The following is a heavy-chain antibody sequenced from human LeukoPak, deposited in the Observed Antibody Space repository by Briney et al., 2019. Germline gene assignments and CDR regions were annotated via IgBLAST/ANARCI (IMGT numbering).Heavy chain of an antibody. CDR3: ARDSPVGLTLGY. V-gene: IGHV3-21*01. J-gene: IGHJ4*02. D-gene: IGHD2-15*01. CDR2: ISSSSSYI. Sequence: GGSLRLSCAASGFTFSSYAMHWVRQAPGKGLEWVSSISSSSSYIYYADSVKGRFTISRDNAKNSLYLQMNSLRAEDTAVYYCARDSPVGLTLGYWGQGTLVTVSS. CDR1: GFTFSSYA.